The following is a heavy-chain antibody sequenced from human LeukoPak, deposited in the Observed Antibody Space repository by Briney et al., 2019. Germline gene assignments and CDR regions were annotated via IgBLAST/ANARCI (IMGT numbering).Heavy chain of an antibody. CDR1: GFTFSSYG. V-gene: IGHV3-30*18. Sequence: GGSLRLSCAASGFTFSSYGMHWVRQAPGKGLEWVAIISYVVSNKFYADSVKGRFTISRDNSKNTLYLQMNSLTAEDTAVYYCAKFQGGYNVGDAFDMWGQGTMATVSS. CDR3: AKFQGGYNVGDAFDM. J-gene: IGHJ3*02. D-gene: IGHD5-24*01. CDR2: ISYVVSNK.